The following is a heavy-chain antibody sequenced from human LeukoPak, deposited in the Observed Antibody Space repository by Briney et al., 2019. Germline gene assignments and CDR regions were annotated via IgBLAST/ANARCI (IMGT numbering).Heavy chain of an antibody. D-gene: IGHD3-10*01. CDR2: IYYSGST. CDR1: GGSISSYC. V-gene: IGHV4-59*01. Sequence: SETLSLTCTVSGGSISSYCWSWIRQPPGKGLEWIGYIYYSGSTNYNPSLKSRVTISVDTSKNQFSLKLSSVTAADTAVYYCARGPYGSGKNYYYYGMDVWGKGTTVTVSS. J-gene: IGHJ6*04. CDR3: ARGPYGSGKNYYYYGMDV.